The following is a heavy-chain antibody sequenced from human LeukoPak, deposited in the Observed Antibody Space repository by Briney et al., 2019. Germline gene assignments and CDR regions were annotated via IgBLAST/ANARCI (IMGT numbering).Heavy chain of an antibody. CDR2: IYTSGST. CDR3: ARWGPGAFDI. D-gene: IGHD3-10*01. V-gene: IGHV4-4*09. CDR1: GGSISSYY. J-gene: IGHJ3*02. Sequence: PSETLSLTCTVSGGSISSYYWSWIRLPPGKGLEWIGYIYTSGSTNYNPSLKSRVTISVDTSKNQFSLKLSSVTAADTAVYYCARWGPGAFDIWGQGTMVTVSS.